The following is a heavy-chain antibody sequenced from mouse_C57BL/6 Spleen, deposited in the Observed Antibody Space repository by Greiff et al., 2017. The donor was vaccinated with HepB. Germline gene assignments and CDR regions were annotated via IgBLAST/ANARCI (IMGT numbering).Heavy chain of an antibody. Sequence: QVQLQQPGAELVRPGSSVKLSCKASGYTFTSYWMHWVKQRPIQGLEWIGNIDPSDSETHYNQKFKDKATLTVDKSSSTAYMQLSSLTSEASAVYYCARSADWDWYFDGWGTGTTVTVSS. J-gene: IGHJ1*03. CDR1: GYTFTSYW. CDR3: ARSADWDWYFDG. V-gene: IGHV1-52*01. CDR2: IDPSDSET. D-gene: IGHD4-1*01.